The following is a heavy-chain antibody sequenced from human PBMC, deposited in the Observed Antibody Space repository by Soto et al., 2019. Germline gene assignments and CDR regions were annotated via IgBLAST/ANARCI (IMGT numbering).Heavy chain of an antibody. D-gene: IGHD3-16*02. Sequence: QVQLVESGGGVVQPGRSLRLSCAASGFTCSSYGMHWVRQAPGKGLEWVAVIWYDGSNKYYADSVKGRFTISRDNSKNTLYPQMNSLRAEDTAVYYCARESVIRLGELSPADYWGQGTLVTVSS. J-gene: IGHJ4*02. CDR3: ARESVIRLGELSPADY. CDR2: IWYDGSNK. CDR1: GFTCSSYG. V-gene: IGHV3-33*01.